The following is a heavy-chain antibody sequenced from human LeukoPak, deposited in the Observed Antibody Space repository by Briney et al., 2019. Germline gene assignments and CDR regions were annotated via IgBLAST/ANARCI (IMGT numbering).Heavy chain of an antibody. V-gene: IGHV4-34*01. CDR3: ARGANSSSWSNWFDP. CDR2: INHSGST. D-gene: IGHD6-13*01. J-gene: IGHJ5*02. CDR1: GGSFSGYY. Sequence: SETLSLTCAVYGGSFSGYYWSWIRQPPGKGLEWIGGINHSGSTNYNPSLKSRVTISVDTSKNQFSLKLSSVTAADTAVYYCARGANSSSWSNWFDPWGQGTLVTVSS.